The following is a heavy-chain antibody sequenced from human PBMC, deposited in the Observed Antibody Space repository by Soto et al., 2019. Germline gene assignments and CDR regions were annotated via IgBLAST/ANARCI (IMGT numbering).Heavy chain of an antibody. Sequence: GGSLRLSCAASGFTFSSYAMHWVRQAPGKGLEWVAVISYDGSNKYYADSVKGRFTISRDNSKNTLYLKMNSMREEDTAVYYCARPFSGSYLSLDAFDIWGQGTMVTVSS. D-gene: IGHD1-26*01. CDR3: ARPFSGSYLSLDAFDI. CDR1: GFTFSSYA. V-gene: IGHV3-30-3*01. CDR2: ISYDGSNK. J-gene: IGHJ3*02.